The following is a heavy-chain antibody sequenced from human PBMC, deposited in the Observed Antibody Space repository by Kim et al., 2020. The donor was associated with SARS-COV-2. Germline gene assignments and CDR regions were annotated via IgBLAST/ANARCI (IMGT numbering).Heavy chain of an antibody. CDR1: GGSFSGYY. CDR2: INHSGST. D-gene: IGHD4-17*01. CDR3: ASASPGDYVKALDY. J-gene: IGHJ4*02. Sequence: SQTLSLTCAVYGGSFSGYYWSWIRQPPGKGLEWIGEINHSGSTNYNPYLKSRVTISVDTSKNQFSLKLSSVTAADTAVYYCASASPGDYVKALDYWGQGTLVTVSS. V-gene: IGHV4-34*01.